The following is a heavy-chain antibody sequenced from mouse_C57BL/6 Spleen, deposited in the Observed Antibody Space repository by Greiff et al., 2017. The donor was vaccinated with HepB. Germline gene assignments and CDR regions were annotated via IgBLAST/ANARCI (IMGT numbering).Heavy chain of an antibody. J-gene: IGHJ3*01. Sequence: DVMLVESGGGLVKPGGSLKLSCAASGFTFSSYAMSWVRQTPEKRLEWVATISDGGSYTYYPDNVKGRFTISRDNAKNNLYLQMSHLKSEDTAMYYCARGYYGSSYGFAYWGQGTLVTVSA. D-gene: IGHD1-1*01. CDR2: ISDGGSYT. CDR3: ARGYYGSSYGFAY. V-gene: IGHV5-4*03. CDR1: GFTFSSYA.